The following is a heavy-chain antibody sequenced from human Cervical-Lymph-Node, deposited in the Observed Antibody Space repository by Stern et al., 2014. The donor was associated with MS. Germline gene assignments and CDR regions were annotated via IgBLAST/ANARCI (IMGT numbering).Heavy chain of an antibody. CDR3: AKSGGGAVASGAVAGGLDS. CDR1: GFALRNSGVS. J-gene: IGHJ4*02. CDR2: IYWDDEK. V-gene: IGHV2-5*02. D-gene: IGHD6-19*01. Sequence: QVTLKESGPTLVKATQPLTLTCTFSGFALRNSGVSVAWIRQPPGKALEWLAVIYWDDEKRYSPSLKSRLSITKDASESQVVLTMTNMDPVDTATYYCAKSGGGAVASGAVAGGLDSWGQGTLVPVSS.